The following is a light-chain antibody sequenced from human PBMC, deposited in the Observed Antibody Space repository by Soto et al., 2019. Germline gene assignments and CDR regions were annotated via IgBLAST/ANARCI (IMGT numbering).Light chain of an antibody. Sequence: EIVLTQSPATLSLSPGERAILSCRASQSLSSYLAWYQQKPGQAPRLLIHDASNRVTGIPARFSGSGSGTDFTLTISSLEPEDFAVYYCQHRSNWPLTFGGGTKVEIK. J-gene: IGKJ4*01. V-gene: IGKV3-11*01. CDR1: QSLSSY. CDR2: DAS. CDR3: QHRSNWPLT.